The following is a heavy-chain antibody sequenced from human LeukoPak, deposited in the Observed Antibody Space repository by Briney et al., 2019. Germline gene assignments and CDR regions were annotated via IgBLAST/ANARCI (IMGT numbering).Heavy chain of an antibody. D-gene: IGHD2-2*01. J-gene: IGHJ4*02. CDR2: IYYSGST. V-gene: IGHV4-30-4*08. Sequence: SETLSLTCTVSGGSISSGDYYWSWIRQPPGKGLEWIGCIYYSGSTYYNSSLKSRVTISVDTSKNQFSLKLSSVTAADTAVYYCARGGTNIVVVPAATHFDYWGQGTLVTVSS. CDR1: GGSISSGDYY. CDR3: ARGGTNIVVVPAATHFDY.